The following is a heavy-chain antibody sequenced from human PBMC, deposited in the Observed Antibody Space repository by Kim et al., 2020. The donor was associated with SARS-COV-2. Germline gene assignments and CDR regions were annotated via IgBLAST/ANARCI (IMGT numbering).Heavy chain of an antibody. Sequence: GESLKISCKGSGYSFTSYWIGWVRQMPGKGLEWMGIIYPGDSDTRYSPSFQGQVTISADKSISTAYLQWSSLKASDTAMYYCATVYSSGWYPRGAFDIWGQGTMVTVSS. J-gene: IGHJ3*02. CDR3: ATVYSSGWYPRGAFDI. V-gene: IGHV5-51*01. CDR2: IYPGDSDT. CDR1: GYSFTSYW. D-gene: IGHD6-19*01.